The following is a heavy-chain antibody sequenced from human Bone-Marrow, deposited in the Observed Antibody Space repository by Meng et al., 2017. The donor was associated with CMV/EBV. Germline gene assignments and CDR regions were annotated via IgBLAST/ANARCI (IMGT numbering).Heavy chain of an antibody. CDR1: GGSFSGYN. Sequence: VQLEQWGAGLLRPSEPLSLTCAVYGGSFSGYNWGWNRQPPGKGLEWIGEINHSGSTNYNPSLKSRVTISVDTSKNQFSLKLSSVTAAETAVYHCARGRHIAARPCYYWGQGTLVTVSS. V-gene: IGHV4-34*01. J-gene: IGHJ4*02. CDR3: ARGRHIAARPCYY. CDR2: INHSGST. D-gene: IGHD6-6*01.